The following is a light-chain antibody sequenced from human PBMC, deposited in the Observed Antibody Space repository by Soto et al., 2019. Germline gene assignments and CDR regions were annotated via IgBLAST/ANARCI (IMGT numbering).Light chain of an antibody. CDR2: GAS. CDR1: QSVSGSY. J-gene: IGKJ2*02. CDR3: QQYGSSPRT. V-gene: IGKV3-20*01. Sequence: EIVLTQSPGTLSLSPGERATLSCRASQSVSGSYLAWYQQKPGQAPRLLIYGASSRATGIPDRFSGSGSGTDFTLTISTLELEDFAVYYCQQYGSSPRTFGQGTKLEIK.